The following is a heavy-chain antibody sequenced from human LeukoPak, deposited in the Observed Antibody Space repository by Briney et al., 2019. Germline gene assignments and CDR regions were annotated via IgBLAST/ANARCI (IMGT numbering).Heavy chain of an antibody. CDR3: AKAHGDGFLTYFDY. J-gene: IGHJ4*02. V-gene: IGHV3-23*01. CDR1: GFTFDDYA. D-gene: IGHD5-24*01. CDR2: ISGSGGST. Sequence: GRSLRLSCAASGFTFDDYAMSWVRQAPGKGLEWVSAISGSGGSTYYADSVKGRFTISRDNSKNTLYLQMNSLRAEDTAVYYCAKAHGDGFLTYFDYWGQGTLVTVSS.